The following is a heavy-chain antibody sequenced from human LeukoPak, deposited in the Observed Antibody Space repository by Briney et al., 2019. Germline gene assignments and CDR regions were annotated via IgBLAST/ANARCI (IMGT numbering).Heavy chain of an antibody. J-gene: IGHJ4*02. D-gene: IGHD3-22*01. Sequence: GGSLRLSCVASGFAFSDDSMNWVRQAPGKGLEWVSYISSSSSTIYYADSVKGRFTISRDNAKNSLYLQMNSLRAEDTAVYYCARDGYYYDSSGYSPTFDYWGQGTLVTVSS. CDR2: ISSSSSTI. V-gene: IGHV3-48*04. CDR3: ARDGYYYDSSGYSPTFDY. CDR1: GFAFSDDS.